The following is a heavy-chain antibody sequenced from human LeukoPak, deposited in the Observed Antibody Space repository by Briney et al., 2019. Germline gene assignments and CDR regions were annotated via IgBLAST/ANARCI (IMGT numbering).Heavy chain of an antibody. Sequence: GGSLRLSCVASGVTLSNYAMSWARQAPGKGLEWDSGISSSGSGGNTYYADSVKGRFTISRDNSKNTLYLQMNSLRAEDTAIYYCAKDLRGSRGLGSFDYWGQGTLVTVFS. CDR2: ISSSGSGGNT. J-gene: IGHJ4*02. CDR1: GVTLSNYA. V-gene: IGHV3-23*01. CDR3: AKDLRGSRGLGSFDY. D-gene: IGHD6-19*01.